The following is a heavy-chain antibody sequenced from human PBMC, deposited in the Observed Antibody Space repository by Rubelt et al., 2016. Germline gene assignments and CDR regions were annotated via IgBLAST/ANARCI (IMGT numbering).Heavy chain of an antibody. D-gene: IGHD3-3*01. CDR1: GFTFSSYS. Sequence: EVQLVESGGGLVKPGGSLRLSCAASGFTFSSYSMTWVRQAPGKGLEWVSRINSDGSSTSYADYVKGRFIISRDNAKDTLYLQRNSLRDEDTAVYYCARAIGSDDSDYWGQGTLVTVSS. CDR2: INSDGSST. V-gene: IGHV3-74*02. J-gene: IGHJ4*02. CDR3: ARAIGSDDSDY.